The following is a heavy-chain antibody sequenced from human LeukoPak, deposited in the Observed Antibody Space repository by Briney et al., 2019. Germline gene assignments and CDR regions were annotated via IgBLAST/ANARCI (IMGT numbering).Heavy chain of an antibody. V-gene: IGHV3-74*01. CDR1: GFTSSSYW. CDR3: ARVYGSIAVAGTWNFDY. J-gene: IGHJ4*02. D-gene: IGHD6-19*01. Sequence: GGSLRLSCAASGFTSSSYWMHWVRQAPGKGLVGVSRINSDGGSTSYADSVKGRFTISRDNAKNTLYLQMNSLRAEDTAVYYCARVYGSIAVAGTWNFDYWGQGTLVTVSS. CDR2: INSDGGST.